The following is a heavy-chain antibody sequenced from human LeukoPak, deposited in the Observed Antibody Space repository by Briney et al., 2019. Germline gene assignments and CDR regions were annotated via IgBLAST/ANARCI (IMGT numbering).Heavy chain of an antibody. CDR3: ARDNIAARYSLFDY. Sequence: GGSLRLSCAASGFTFDDYGMSWVRQAPGKGLEWVSGINWNGGSTGYADSVKGRFTISRDNAKNSLYLQMNSLRAEDTALYYCARDNIAARYSLFDYWGQGTLVTVSS. V-gene: IGHV3-20*04. CDR2: INWNGGST. CDR1: GFTFDDYG. D-gene: IGHD6-6*01. J-gene: IGHJ4*02.